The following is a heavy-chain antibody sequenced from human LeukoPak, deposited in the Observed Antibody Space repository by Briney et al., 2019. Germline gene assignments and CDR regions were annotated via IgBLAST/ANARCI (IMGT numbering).Heavy chain of an antibody. CDR2: ISNNGGYT. V-gene: IGHV3-23*01. D-gene: IGHD2-15*01. CDR3: AKQLGYCSDGSCYFPY. Sequence: GGSLRLSCSASGFTFSSYAMHWVRQAPGKGLEWVSAISNNGGYTYYADSVQGRFTISRDNSKSTLCLQMNSLRAEDTAVYYCAKQLGYCSDGSCYFPYWGQGTLVTVSS. J-gene: IGHJ4*02. CDR1: GFTFSSYA.